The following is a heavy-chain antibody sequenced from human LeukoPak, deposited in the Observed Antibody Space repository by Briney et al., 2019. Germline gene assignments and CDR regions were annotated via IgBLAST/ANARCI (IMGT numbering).Heavy chain of an antibody. D-gene: IGHD3-3*01. V-gene: IGHV1-24*01. J-gene: IGHJ5*02. CDR3: ATVVKSTIFGVVTNWFDP. CDR1: GYTLTELS. CDR2: FDPEDGET. Sequence: GASVKVSCKVSGYTLTELSMHWVRQAPGKGLEWMGGFDPEDGETIYAQKFQGRVTMTEDTSTDTAYMELSSLSSEDTAVYYCATVVKSTIFGVVTNWFDPWGQGTLVTVSS.